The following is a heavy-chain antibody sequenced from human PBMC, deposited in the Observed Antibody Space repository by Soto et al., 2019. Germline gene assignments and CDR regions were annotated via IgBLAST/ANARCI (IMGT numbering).Heavy chain of an antibody. Sequence: PSETLSLTCTVSGGSISSYYWSWVRQPPGKGLEWIRYIYYSRSTNYNPSLKCRVTISVDTSKNQFSLKLSCVTAADTAVYYCARDGVTTEFVAYYDAFDVWGQGTMVTV. CDR3: ARDGVTTEFVAYYDAFDV. V-gene: IGHV4-59*01. CDR2: IYYSRST. J-gene: IGHJ3*01. D-gene: IGHD4-17*01. CDR1: GGSISSYY.